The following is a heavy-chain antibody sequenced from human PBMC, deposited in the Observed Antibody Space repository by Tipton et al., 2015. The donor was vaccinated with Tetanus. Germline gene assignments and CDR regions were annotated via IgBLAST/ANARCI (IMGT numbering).Heavy chain of an antibody. Sequence: TLSLTCTVSGGSISSSDYYWGWIRQPPGKGLEWIGTIYYNGATQYNLSLKSRVTISVDTSKNQFSLKLSSVTAADTAVYYCAKEARRDGYNPGGYWGQGTLVTVSS. CDR3: AKEARRDGYNPGGY. CDR2: IYYNGAT. V-gene: IGHV4-39*02. J-gene: IGHJ4*02. CDR1: GGSISSSDYY. D-gene: IGHD5-24*01.